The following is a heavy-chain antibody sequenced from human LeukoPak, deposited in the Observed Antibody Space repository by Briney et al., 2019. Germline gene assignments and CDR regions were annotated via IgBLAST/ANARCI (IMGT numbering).Heavy chain of an antibody. Sequence: PSETLSLTCTVSGVSISSAAYYWGWVRQPPGKGPEWIGSIFYTGSTYYNPSLNSRVTMSIATSKNQFSLKLTSVTAAYTAVYYCARRTTVTWIYFDYWGQGTLVTVSS. CDR3: ARRTTVTWIYFDY. V-gene: IGHV4-39*01. CDR1: GVSISSAAYY. J-gene: IGHJ4*02. D-gene: IGHD4-11*01. CDR2: IFYTGST.